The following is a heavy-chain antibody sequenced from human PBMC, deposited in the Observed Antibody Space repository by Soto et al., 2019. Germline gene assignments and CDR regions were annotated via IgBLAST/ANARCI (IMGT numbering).Heavy chain of an antibody. J-gene: IGHJ4*02. CDR1: GFTFSNYA. CDR3: ANLHTSIAANY. V-gene: IGHV3-33*06. Sequence: QVQLVESGGGVVQPGRSLRLSCAASGFTFSNYAMHWVRQAPGKGLEWVKVIWYDGSNKYYADSVKGRFTISRDNSKNTLYLQMNSLTAEDTAVYYCANLHTSIAANYWGQGTLVTVSS. D-gene: IGHD6-13*01. CDR2: IWYDGSNK.